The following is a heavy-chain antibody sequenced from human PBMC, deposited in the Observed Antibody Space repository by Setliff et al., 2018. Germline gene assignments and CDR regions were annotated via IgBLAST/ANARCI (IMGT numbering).Heavy chain of an antibody. CDR2: INHSGSS. V-gene: IGHV4-39*07. CDR3: ARGPRYSGSYYVNY. CDR1: GGSISSSSYY. Sequence: SETLSLTCTVSGGSISSSSYYWTWIRQPPGKGLEWIGEINHSGSSNYNPSLKSRVTISVDTSKNQFSLNLSSVTAADTAVYYCARGPRYSGSYYVNYWGQGTLVTVSS. D-gene: IGHD1-26*01. J-gene: IGHJ4*02.